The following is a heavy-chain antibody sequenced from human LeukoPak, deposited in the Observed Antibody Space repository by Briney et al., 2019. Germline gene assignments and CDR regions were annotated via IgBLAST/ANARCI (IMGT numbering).Heavy chain of an antibody. CDR2: IYYSGST. CDR1: GVSISSYY. J-gene: IGHJ4*02. Sequence: PSETLSLTCTVSGVSISSYYWSWIRQPPGKGLEWIGYIYYSGSTNYSPSLKSRVTVSEDTSKNQLSLKVTSVTAADTAVYYCASGRYGDYGFDYWGQGTLVTVSS. V-gene: IGHV4-59*01. CDR3: ASGRYGDYGFDY. D-gene: IGHD4-17*01.